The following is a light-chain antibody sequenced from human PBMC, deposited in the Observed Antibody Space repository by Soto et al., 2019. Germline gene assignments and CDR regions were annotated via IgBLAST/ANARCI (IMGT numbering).Light chain of an antibody. CDR3: QQYGSSPWT. J-gene: IGKJ1*01. CDR1: QSVSSSY. V-gene: IGKV3-20*01. Sequence: EIVLTQSPGTLSLSPGERATLSCRASQSVSSSYLAWYQQKPGQAPRLLIYGASSRATGIPDRFSGSGSGTDFTLTIIRLEPEHFAVYYCQQYGSSPWTIGQGTKVDIK. CDR2: GAS.